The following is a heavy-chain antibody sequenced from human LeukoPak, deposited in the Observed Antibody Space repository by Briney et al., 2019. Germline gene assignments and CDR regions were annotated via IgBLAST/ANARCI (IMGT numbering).Heavy chain of an antibody. Sequence: GGSLRLSCAASGFTFSSYWMSWVRQAPGKGLEWVANIKQDGSEKYYVDSVKGRFTISRDNAKDSLYLQMNSLRAEDTAVYYCARDTGTGSYDYWGQGTLVTVSS. CDR1: GFTFSSYW. CDR3: ARDTGTGSYDY. V-gene: IGHV3-7*03. CDR2: IKQDGSEK. D-gene: IGHD3-10*01. J-gene: IGHJ4*02.